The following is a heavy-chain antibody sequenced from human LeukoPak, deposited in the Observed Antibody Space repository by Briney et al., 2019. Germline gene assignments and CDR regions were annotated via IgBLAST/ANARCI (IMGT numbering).Heavy chain of an antibody. CDR1: GFTFSSYW. J-gene: IGHJ5*02. CDR3: ARDYTGYFP. D-gene: IGHD3-9*01. V-gene: IGHV3-7*03. CDR2: IKTDGSEK. Sequence: GGSLRLSCEASGFTFSSYWMGWVRQAPGKGLEWVANIKTDGSEKYYVDSVKGRFTISRDNAKNSLYLQMNSLRAEDTAVYYCARDYTGYFPWGQGTLVIVSS.